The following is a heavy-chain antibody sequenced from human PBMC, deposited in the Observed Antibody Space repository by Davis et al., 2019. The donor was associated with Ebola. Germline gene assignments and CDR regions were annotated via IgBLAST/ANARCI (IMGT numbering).Heavy chain of an antibody. V-gene: IGHV4-34*01. J-gene: IGHJ3*02. CDR2: IKHSGST. CDR1: GGSFSGYY. CDR3: VGGRWLI. D-gene: IGHD5-24*01. Sequence: MPGGSLRLSCAVYGGSFSGYYWSWIRQPPGKGLEWIGEIKHSGSTNYNPSLKSRVTISVDTSKNQFSLKLSSLIAADTAVYYCVGGRWLIWGQGTMVTVSS.